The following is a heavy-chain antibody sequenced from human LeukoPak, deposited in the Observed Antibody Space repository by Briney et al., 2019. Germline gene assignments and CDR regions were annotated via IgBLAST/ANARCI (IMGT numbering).Heavy chain of an antibody. CDR1: VGSISSYY. CDR2: IYYSGST. Sequence: KPSETLSLPCTVSVGSISSYYWSWLRQPPGKGLEWIGYIYYSGSTNYNPSLKSRVTISVDTSKNQFSLKLSSVTAADTAVYYCARHRIRKRDYYFDYWGQGTLVTVSS. J-gene: IGHJ4*02. D-gene: IGHD2/OR15-2a*01. V-gene: IGHV4-59*08. CDR3: ARHRIRKRDYYFDY.